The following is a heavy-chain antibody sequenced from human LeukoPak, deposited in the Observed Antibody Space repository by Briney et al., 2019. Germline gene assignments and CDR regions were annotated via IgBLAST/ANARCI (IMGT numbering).Heavy chain of an antibody. J-gene: IGHJ4*02. CDR3: ARASNDILTGYLIFDY. CDR2: IYYSGST. CDR1: GDSISSTNYY. D-gene: IGHD3-9*01. Sequence: SETLSLTCTVSGDSISSTNYYWGWIRQPPGKGLEWIGSIYYSGSTYYNPSLKSRVTISVDTSKNQFSLKLSSVTAADTAVYYCARASNDILTGYLIFDYWGQGTLVTVSS. V-gene: IGHV4-39*07.